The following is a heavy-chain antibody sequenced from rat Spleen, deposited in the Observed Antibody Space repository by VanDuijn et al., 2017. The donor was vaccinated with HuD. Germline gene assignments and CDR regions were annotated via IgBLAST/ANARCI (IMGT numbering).Heavy chain of an antibody. CDR1: GFSLSSNS. V-gene: IGHV2-1*01. CDR2: IWGDGNT. Sequence: VQLKESGPGLVQPSKTLSLTCTVSGFSLSSNSVHWARQSPGKGLEWRGGIWGDGNTDYNSPLKSRLSISRDTSKSQVFLKMNSLQTDDTAIYFCTRSNWDLPYWNFDFWGPGTMVTVSS. CDR3: TRSNWDLPYWNFDF. D-gene: IGHD5-1*01. J-gene: IGHJ1*01.